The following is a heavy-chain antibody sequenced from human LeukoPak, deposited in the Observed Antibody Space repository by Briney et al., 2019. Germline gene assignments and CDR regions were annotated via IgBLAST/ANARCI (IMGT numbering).Heavy chain of an antibody. CDR1: GFTFSRYG. V-gene: IGHV3-33*01. J-gene: IGHJ4*02. Sequence: GGSLRLSCVVSGFTFSRYGMHWVRQAPGKGLEWVAVIWNDGSKKGYGDSVKGRFTISRDDSKNTLYLQMNSLRDEDTAVYYCAREASGYYRDFWGQGTLVTVSS. CDR2: IWNDGSKK. D-gene: IGHD3-3*01. CDR3: AREASGYYRDF.